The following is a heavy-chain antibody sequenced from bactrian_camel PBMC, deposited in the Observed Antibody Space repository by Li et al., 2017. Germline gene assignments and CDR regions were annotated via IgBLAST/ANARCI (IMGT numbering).Heavy chain of an antibody. V-gene: IGHV3S61*01. CDR3: SVLRHCSGGMCYATVEFFGD. D-gene: IGHD2*01. J-gene: IGHJ4*01. CDR2: TRSRDGST. Sequence: HVQLVESGGGSVQTGESLTLTCQASGFTFDQYHMAWYIQAPGQRCQMVSTRSRDGSTHFTNSVQGRFTISRDNAKNTVYLQMNSLESSDTGLYYCSVLRHCSGGMCYATVEFFGDWGQGTQVTVS. CDR1: GFTFDQYH.